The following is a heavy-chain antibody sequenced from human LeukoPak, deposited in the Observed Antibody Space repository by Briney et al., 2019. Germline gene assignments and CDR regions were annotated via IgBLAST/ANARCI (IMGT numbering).Heavy chain of an antibody. CDR1: GFTFSSYA. J-gene: IGHJ6*02. CDR3: ARERVDFWSGYYFNGMDV. V-gene: IGHV3-64*01. D-gene: IGHD3-3*01. Sequence: PGGSLRLYCAASGFTFSSYAMHWVRQAPGKGLEYVSAISSNGGSTYYANSVKGRFTISRDNAKNSLYLQMNSLRAEDTAVYYCARERVDFWSGYYFNGMDVWAKGPRSPSP. CDR2: ISSNGGST.